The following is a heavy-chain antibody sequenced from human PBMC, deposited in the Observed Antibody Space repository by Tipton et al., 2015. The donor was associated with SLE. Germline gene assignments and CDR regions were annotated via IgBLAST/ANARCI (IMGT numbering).Heavy chain of an antibody. CDR2: IYSSGRT. J-gene: IGHJ2*01. CDR1: GGSFSGYY. CDR3: ARVLNWYFDL. Sequence: TLSLTCAVYGGSFSGYYWSWIRQPPGKGLEWIGYIYSSGRTNYNPSLKSRVTISVDTSKNQFPLMLSSVTAADTSVYYCARVLNWYFDLWGRGTLVTVSS. V-gene: IGHV4-59*01.